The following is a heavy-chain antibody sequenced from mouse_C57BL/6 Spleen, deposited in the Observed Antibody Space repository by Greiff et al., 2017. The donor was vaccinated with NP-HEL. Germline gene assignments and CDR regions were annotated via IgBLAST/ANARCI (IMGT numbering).Heavy chain of an antibody. D-gene: IGHD2-1*01. V-gene: IGHV5-9*01. Sequence: DVKLVESGGGLVKPGGSLKLSCAASGFTFSSYTMSWVRQTPEKRLEWVATISGGGGNTYYPDSVKGRFTISRDNAKNTLYLQMSSLRSEDTALYYCARQGQVLGNFYFDYWGQGTTLTVSS. J-gene: IGHJ2*01. CDR3: ARQGQVLGNFYFDY. CDR2: ISGGGGNT. CDR1: GFTFSSYT.